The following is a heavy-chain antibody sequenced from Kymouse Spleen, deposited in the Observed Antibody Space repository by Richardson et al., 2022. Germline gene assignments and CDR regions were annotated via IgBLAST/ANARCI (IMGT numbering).Heavy chain of an antibody. CDR1: GGSISSGGYY. CDR3: ARDEDYYGSGSPFYYYYGMDV. V-gene: IGHV4-31*03. D-gene: IGHD3-10*01. J-gene: IGHJ6*02. CDR2: IYYSGST. Sequence: QVQLQESGPGLVKPSQTLSLTCTVSGGSISSGGYYWSWIRQHPGKGLEWIGYIYYSGSTYYNPSLKSRVTISVDTSKNQFSLKLSSVTAADTAVYYCARDEDYYGSGSPFYYYYGMDVWGQGTTVTVSS.